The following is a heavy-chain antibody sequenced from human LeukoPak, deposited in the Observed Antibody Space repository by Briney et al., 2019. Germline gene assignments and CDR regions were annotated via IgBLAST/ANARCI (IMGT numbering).Heavy chain of an antibody. V-gene: IGHV3-64*01. Sequence: PGGSLRLSCAASAFTFSRYAMHWGRQAPGKGLEYVSAISSNGGSTYYANSVKGRFTISRDNSKNTLYLQMVSLGAEDMAVYYCARDRSIYGDAFDIWGQGTMVTVSS. CDR1: AFTFSRYA. CDR2: ISSNGGST. D-gene: IGHD4-17*01. CDR3: ARDRSIYGDAFDI. J-gene: IGHJ3*02.